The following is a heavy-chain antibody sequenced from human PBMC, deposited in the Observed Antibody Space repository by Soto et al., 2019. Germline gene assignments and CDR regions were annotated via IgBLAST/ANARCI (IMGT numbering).Heavy chain of an antibody. J-gene: IGHJ4*02. V-gene: IGHV6-1*01. CDR3: ARLTSLDHHHFHY. D-gene: IGHD1-1*01. Sequence: SQTLSLTCAISGDSVSSNSAAWNWIRQSPSRGLEWLGRTYYKSKWYNDYAVSVKSRITINPGTSRNQFSLQLNSVTPEDTAVYYCARLTSLDHHHFHYWGQGTLVTVSS. CDR1: GDSVSSNSAA. CDR2: TYYKSKWYN.